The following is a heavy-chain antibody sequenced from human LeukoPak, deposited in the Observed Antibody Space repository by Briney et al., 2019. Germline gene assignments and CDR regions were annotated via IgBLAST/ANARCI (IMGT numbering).Heavy chain of an antibody. D-gene: IGHD6-19*01. Sequence: PSETLSLTCTGSGGSISSYYWSWIRQPPGKGLEWIGYIYYSGSTNYNPSLKSRVTISVDTSKNQFSLKLSSVTAADTAVYYCARAGSSGSVDYWGQGTLVTVPS. CDR2: IYYSGST. V-gene: IGHV4-59*12. J-gene: IGHJ4*02. CDR3: ARAGSSGSVDY. CDR1: GGSISSYY.